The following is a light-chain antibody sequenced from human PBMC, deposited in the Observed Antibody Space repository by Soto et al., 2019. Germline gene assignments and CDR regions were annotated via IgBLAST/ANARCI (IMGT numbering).Light chain of an antibody. CDR1: RSISSN. J-gene: IGKJ5*01. Sequence: EIVMTQSPATLSVSPGESATLSCRASRSISSNLAWYQQKPGQAPRLLIYDASNRATGIPARFSGSGSGTEFTLTISSLQSEDFAVYYCQQYNNWPITFGQGTRLEIK. CDR2: DAS. V-gene: IGKV3-15*01. CDR3: QQYNNWPIT.